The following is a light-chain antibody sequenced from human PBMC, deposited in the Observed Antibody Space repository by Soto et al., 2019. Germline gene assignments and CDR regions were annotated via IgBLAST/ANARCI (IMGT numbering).Light chain of an antibody. CDR2: GTS. J-gene: IGKJ1*01. CDR3: QQSDDSPGT. CDR1: ETIGRAY. V-gene: IGKV3-20*01. Sequence: IVLTQSPGTVSLSPGERATLSCRASETIGRAYFAWYQHRPGRTPRLVVSGTSNRAAGIPDRFGGSGSGAAFTLTISGVEPEDSAVYYCQQSDDSPGTFGQGTKVEIK.